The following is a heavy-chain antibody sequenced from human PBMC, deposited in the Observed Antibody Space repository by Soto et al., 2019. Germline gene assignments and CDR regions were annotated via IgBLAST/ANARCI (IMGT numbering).Heavy chain of an antibody. V-gene: IGHV3-15*01. CDR3: TTDLVVRGEDHLDV. Sequence: EVQLVESGGGLVKPGGSLRLSCAASGFTFSNAWMSWVRQAPGKGLEWVGRIKSKTDGGTTDYAAPVKGRFTISRDDSKNTLCLQMNSLKTEDTAVYYCTTDLVVRGEDHLDVWGKGTTVTVSS. CDR1: GFTFSNAW. CDR2: IKSKTDGGTT. J-gene: IGHJ6*04. D-gene: IGHD3-10*01.